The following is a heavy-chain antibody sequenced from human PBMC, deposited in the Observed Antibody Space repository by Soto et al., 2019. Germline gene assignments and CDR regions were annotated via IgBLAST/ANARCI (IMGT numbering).Heavy chain of an antibody. CDR3: AKDSYYYSSSGYYVCDS. CDR2: ISHDGSNT. V-gene: IGHV3-30*18. J-gene: IGHJ4*02. D-gene: IGHD3-22*01. Sequence: PSKGVGWVAVISHDGSNTNYADSVKGRFTFSRDNSKDTVYLQMNSLRAEDTAVYFCAKDSYYYSSSGYYVCDSCGQAPLVTVSS.